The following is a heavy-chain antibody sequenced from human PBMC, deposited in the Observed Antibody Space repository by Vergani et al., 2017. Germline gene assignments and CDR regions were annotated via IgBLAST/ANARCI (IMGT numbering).Heavy chain of an antibody. Sequence: VQLVESGGGVVQPGRSLRLSCAASGFTFSSYAMSWVRQAPGKGLEWVSAISGSGGSTYYADSVKGRFTISRDNSKNTLYLQMNSLRAEDTAVYYCARGGYDFWSGYYPFDYWGQGTLVTVSS. CDR2: ISGSGGST. CDR3: ARGGYDFWSGYYPFDY. V-gene: IGHV3-23*04. D-gene: IGHD3-3*01. J-gene: IGHJ4*02. CDR1: GFTFSSYA.